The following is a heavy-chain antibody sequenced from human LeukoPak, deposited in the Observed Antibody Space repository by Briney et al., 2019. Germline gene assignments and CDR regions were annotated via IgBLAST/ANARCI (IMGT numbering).Heavy chain of an antibody. CDR2: IYYSGST. D-gene: IGHD3-16*01. CDR1: GGSVSSGSYY. J-gene: IGHJ4*02. V-gene: IGHV4-61*01. CDR3: ARDGGKYFNDAHFDY. Sequence: SETLSLTCTVSGGSVSSGSYYWSWIRQPPGRGLEWIGYIYYSGSTNYNPSLKSRVTISVDTSKNQFSLKLSSVTAADTAVYYCARDGGKYFNDAHFDYWGQGTLVTVSS.